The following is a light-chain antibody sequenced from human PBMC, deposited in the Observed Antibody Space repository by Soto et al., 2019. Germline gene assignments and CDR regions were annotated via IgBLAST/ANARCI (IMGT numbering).Light chain of an antibody. J-gene: IGKJ5*01. CDR2: DAS. CDR3: QQYGSSPIT. V-gene: IGKV3D-20*01. CDR1: ESVSSNQ. Sequence: VVLTQSPATLSLSPGERAALSCGASESVSSNQLAWYQQKPGLAPRLLIYDASSRASGIPERFSGSGSGTGFSRTISSLEHEDSAVYYCQQYGSSPITFGQGTRLEIK.